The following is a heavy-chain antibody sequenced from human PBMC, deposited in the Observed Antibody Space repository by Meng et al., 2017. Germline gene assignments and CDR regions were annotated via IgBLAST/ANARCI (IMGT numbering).Heavy chain of an antibody. CDR2: IYYSGST. CDR3: ARNPLRYCSSTSCPPVH. D-gene: IGHD2-2*01. CDR1: GGSISSSSYY. J-gene: IGHJ4*02. V-gene: IGHV4-39*07. Sequence: SETLSLTCTVSGGSISSSSYYWGWIRQPPGKGREWIGSIYYSGSTYYNPSLKSRVTISVDTSKNQFSLKLSSVTAADTAAYYCARNPLRYCSSTSCPPVHWGQGTLVTVSS.